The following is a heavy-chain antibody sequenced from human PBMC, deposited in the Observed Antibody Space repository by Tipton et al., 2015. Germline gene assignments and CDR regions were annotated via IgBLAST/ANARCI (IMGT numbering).Heavy chain of an antibody. CDR2: IYTSGST. Sequence: TLSLTCSVSGDSMRNDNYYLNWIRQPAGKGLAWIGRIYTSGSTNIAPSLESRVTMSVDTSKNQFSLKLTSVTAADSAVYYCAKEILMGWFDPWGQGTRVTVSS. D-gene: IGHD3-10*01. CDR3: AKEILMGWFDP. J-gene: IGHJ5*02. V-gene: IGHV4-61*02. CDR1: GDSMRNDNYY.